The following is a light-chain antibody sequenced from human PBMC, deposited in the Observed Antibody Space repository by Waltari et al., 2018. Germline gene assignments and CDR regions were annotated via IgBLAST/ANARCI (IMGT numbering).Light chain of an antibody. J-gene: IGLJ2*01. Sequence: QSALTQPASVSGSPGQSIPISCPGPSSDVGGYHFVSWYQQHPGKAPKLMIYDVSNRPSGVSNRFSGSKSGNTASLTISGLQAEDEADYYCSSYTSSSVVFGGGTKLTVL. V-gene: IGLV2-14*03. CDR2: DVS. CDR1: SSDVGGYHF. CDR3: SSYTSSSVV.